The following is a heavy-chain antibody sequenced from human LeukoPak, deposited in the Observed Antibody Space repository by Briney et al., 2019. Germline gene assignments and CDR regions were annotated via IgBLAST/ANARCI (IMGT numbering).Heavy chain of an antibody. D-gene: IGHD3-10*01. J-gene: IGHJ6*02. CDR1: GFTFSDHY. CDR3: ARVRRYYGSGHQNSYYYYYGMDV. CDR2: TRNKANSYTT. Sequence: GGSLRLSCAASGFTFSDHYMDWVRQAPGKGLEWVGRTRNKANSYTTEYAASVKGRFTISRDDSKNSLYPQMNSLKTEDTAVYYCARVRRYYGSGHQNSYYYYYGMDVWGQGTTVTVSS. V-gene: IGHV3-72*01.